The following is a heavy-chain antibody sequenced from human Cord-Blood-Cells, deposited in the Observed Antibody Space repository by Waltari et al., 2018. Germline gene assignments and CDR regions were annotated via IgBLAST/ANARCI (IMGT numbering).Heavy chain of an antibody. J-gene: IGHJ4*02. D-gene: IGHD7-27*01. CDR1: GFTFSSYG. Sequence: QVQLVESGGGVVQPGRSLRLSCAASGFTFSSYGMHWVRQAPGKGLEWVEIIGYYGSNKYYADSVKGRFTISRDNSKNTLYLQMNSLRAEDTAVYYCARGAGDRVYFDYWGQGTLVTVSS. CDR2: IGYYGSNK. CDR3: ARGAGDRVYFDY. V-gene: IGHV3-33*01.